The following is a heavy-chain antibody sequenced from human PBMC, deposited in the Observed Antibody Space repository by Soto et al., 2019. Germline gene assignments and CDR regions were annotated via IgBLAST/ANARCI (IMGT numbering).Heavy chain of an antibody. J-gene: IGHJ4*02. CDR3: ARGIVVVVAATPGSSGERLDYFDY. CDR1: GGSFSGFY. CDR2: INHSGST. D-gene: IGHD2-15*01. Sequence: QVQLQQWGAGLLKPSETLSLTCAVYGGSFSGFYWSWIRQPPGKGLEWIGEINHSGSTNYNPSLKSRVTISVDTSKNQFSLKLSSVTAADTAVYYCARGIVVVVAATPGSSGERLDYFDYWGQGTLVTVSS. V-gene: IGHV4-34*01.